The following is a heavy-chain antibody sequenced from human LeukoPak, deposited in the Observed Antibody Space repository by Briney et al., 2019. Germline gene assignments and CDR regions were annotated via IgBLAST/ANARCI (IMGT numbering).Heavy chain of an antibody. CDR3: ATEGKMVRGVYTDY. CDR2: FDPEDGET. D-gene: IGHD3-10*01. Sequence: ASVKVSCKVSGYTLTELSMHWVRQAPGKGLEWMGRFDPEDGETIYAQKFQGRVTMTADTSTNTVYMELSSLRSEDTAVYYCATEGKMVRGVYTDYWGQGTLVTVSS. V-gene: IGHV1-24*01. CDR1: GYTLTELS. J-gene: IGHJ4*02.